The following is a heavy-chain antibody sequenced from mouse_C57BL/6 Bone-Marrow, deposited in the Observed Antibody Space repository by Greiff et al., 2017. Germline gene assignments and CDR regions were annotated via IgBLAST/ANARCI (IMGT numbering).Heavy chain of an antibody. Sequence: VQLQQSGAELVRPGASVKLSCTASGFNIKDDYMHWVKQRPEQGLEWIGWIDPETGDTEYASKFQGKATITADTSSHTAYLQLSSLTSEDTAVYYCTPTGYYFDYWGQGTTRTVSS. D-gene: IGHD4-1*02. CDR2: IDPETGDT. CDR1: GFNIKDDY. J-gene: IGHJ2*01. CDR3: TPTGYYFDY. V-gene: IGHV14-4*01.